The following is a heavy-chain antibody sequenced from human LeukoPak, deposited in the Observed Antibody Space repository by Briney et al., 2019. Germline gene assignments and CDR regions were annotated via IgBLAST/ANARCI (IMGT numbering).Heavy chain of an antibody. V-gene: IGHV3-7*01. J-gene: IGHJ4*02. Sequence: GGSLRLSCAASGFTFSSYWMSWVRQAPGKGLEWVANIKQDGSEKYYVDSVKGRFTISRNNAKNSLYPQMNSLRAEDTAVYYCARDLDFWSGYSFDYWGQGTLVTVSS. CDR2: IKQDGSEK. D-gene: IGHD3-3*01. CDR1: GFTFSSYW. CDR3: ARDLDFWSGYSFDY.